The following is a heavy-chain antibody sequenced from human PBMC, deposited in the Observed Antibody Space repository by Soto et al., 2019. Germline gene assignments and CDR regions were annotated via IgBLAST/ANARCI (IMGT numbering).Heavy chain of an antibody. D-gene: IGHD6-13*01. J-gene: IGHJ4*02. CDR2: IDWNSGNI. CDR1: GFTFDDYA. CDR3: AKDISWDPSSWLDY. V-gene: IGHV3-9*01. Sequence: EVQLVESGGGLVQPGRSLRLSCAASGFTFDDYAMHWVRQAPGRGLEWVSGIDWNSGNINYADAVRGRFTISRDNAKNSLDLQMNNLRVEDTALYYCAKDISWDPSSWLDYWGQGTLVTVSS.